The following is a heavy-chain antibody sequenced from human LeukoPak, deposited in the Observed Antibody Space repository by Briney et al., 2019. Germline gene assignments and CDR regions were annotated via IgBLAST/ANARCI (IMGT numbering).Heavy chain of an antibody. J-gene: IGHJ5*02. CDR1: GYTFTNYG. Sequence: GASVKVSCKASGYTFTNYGISWARQAPGQGREWMGWISIYNGNTDYAQKLRGRVTMTTDTSTSTAYMELRSLRSDDTAVYYCARITYDFWSGYYMPDDPWGQGTLVTVSS. D-gene: IGHD3-3*01. V-gene: IGHV1-18*01. CDR2: ISIYNGNT. CDR3: ARITYDFWSGYYMPDDP.